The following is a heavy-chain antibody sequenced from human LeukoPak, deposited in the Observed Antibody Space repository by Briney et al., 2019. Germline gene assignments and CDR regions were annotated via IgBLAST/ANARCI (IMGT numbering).Heavy chain of an antibody. J-gene: IGHJ4*02. CDR2: LSGSGGSP. Sequence: GGPLRLSCAASGFTFSSYAMSWVRQAPGKGLEWVSALSGSGGSPHYADSVKGRFTISRDNSKNTLHLEMNSLRAEDTAVYYCAKDWSGYDWVCDYGGQGTLVTVSS. CDR3: AKDWSGYDWVCDY. D-gene: IGHD5-12*01. CDR1: GFTFSSYA. V-gene: IGHV3-23*01.